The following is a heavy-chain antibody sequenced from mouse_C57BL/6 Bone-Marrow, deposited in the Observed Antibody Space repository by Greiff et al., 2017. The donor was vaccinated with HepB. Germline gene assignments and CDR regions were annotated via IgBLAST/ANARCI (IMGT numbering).Heavy chain of an antibody. V-gene: IGHV14-2*01. CDR3: ASGAVVAPYAMDY. CDR2: IDPEDGET. J-gene: IGHJ4*01. CDR1: GFNIKDYY. Sequence: EVQLVESGAELVKPGASVKLSCTASGFNIKDYYMHWVKQRTEQGLEWIGRIDPEDGETKYAPKFQGKATITADTSSNTAYLQLSSLTSEDTAVYYCASGAVVAPYAMDYWGQGTSVTVSS. D-gene: IGHD1-1*01.